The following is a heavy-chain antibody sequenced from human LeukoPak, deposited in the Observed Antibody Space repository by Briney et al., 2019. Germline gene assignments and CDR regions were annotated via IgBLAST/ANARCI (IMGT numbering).Heavy chain of an antibody. Sequence: ASVKVSCKAPGYTFTSYDINWVRQATGQGLEWMGWMNPNSGNTGYAQKFQGRVTMTRNTSISTAYMELSSLRSEDTAVYYCAKGSYDSSGYHYYYYYYYMDVWGKGTTVTVSS. CDR2: MNPNSGNT. CDR3: AKGSYDSSGYHYYYYYYYMDV. D-gene: IGHD3-22*01. CDR1: GYTFTSYD. J-gene: IGHJ6*03. V-gene: IGHV1-8*01.